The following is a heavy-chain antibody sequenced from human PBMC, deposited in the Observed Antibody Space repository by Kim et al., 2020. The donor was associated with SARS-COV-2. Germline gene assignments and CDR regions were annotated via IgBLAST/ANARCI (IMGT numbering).Heavy chain of an antibody. V-gene: IGHV3-30*04. CDR1: GFTFSSYA. CDR3: ARAPTAAGPSYFDY. J-gene: IGHJ4*02. D-gene: IGHD6-13*01. Sequence: GGSLRLSCAASGFTFSSYAMHWVRQAPGKGLEWVAVISYDGSNKYYADSVKGRFTISRDNSKNTLYLQMNSLRAEDTAVYYCARAPTAAGPSYFDYWGQGTLVTVSS. CDR2: ISYDGSNK.